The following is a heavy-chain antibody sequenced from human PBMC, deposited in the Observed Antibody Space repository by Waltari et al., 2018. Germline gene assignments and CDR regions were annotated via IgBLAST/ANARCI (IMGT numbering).Heavy chain of an antibody. D-gene: IGHD2-2*01. Sequence: QVQLQESGPGLVKPSETLSLTCTVPGGSISSYYWSWIRQPAGKGLEWIGRIYTSGSTNYNPSLKSRVTMSVDTSKNQFSLKLSSVTAADTAVYYCAREYCSSTSCPGGYFDYWGQGTLVTVSS. V-gene: IGHV4-4*07. CDR2: IYTSGST. CDR1: GGSISSYY. CDR3: AREYCSSTSCPGGYFDY. J-gene: IGHJ4*02.